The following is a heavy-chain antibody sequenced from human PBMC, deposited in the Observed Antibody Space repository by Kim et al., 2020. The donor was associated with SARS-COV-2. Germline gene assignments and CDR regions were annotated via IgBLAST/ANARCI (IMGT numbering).Heavy chain of an antibody. CDR1: GFTFSSYS. J-gene: IGHJ6*02. CDR2: ISSSSSYI. Sequence: GGSLRLSCAASGFTFSSYSMNWVRQAPGKGLECVSSISSSSSYIYYADSVKGRFTISRDNAKNSLYLQMNSLRAEDTAVYYCAREHRYYDFWSGRSGRKQDPEGMDVWGQGTTVTVSS. V-gene: IGHV3-21*01. D-gene: IGHD3-3*01. CDR3: AREHRYYDFWSGRSGRKQDPEGMDV.